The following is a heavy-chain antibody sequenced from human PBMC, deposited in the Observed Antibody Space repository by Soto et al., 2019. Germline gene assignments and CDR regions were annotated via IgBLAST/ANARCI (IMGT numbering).Heavy chain of an antibody. CDR3: AKGFCSSTRCLTYSYMDV. Sequence: VQLVESGGGLVQPGRSLRLSCAASGFSFDEYAMHWVRQAPGKGLEWVSGVSWNSGTMGYGDSVRGRFAISRDNAKNSLYLQMNSLTTEDTALSYCAKGFCSSTRCLTYSYMDVWGKGTTVTVSS. D-gene: IGHD2-2*01. V-gene: IGHV3-9*01. J-gene: IGHJ6*03. CDR2: VSWNSGTM. CDR1: GFSFDEYA.